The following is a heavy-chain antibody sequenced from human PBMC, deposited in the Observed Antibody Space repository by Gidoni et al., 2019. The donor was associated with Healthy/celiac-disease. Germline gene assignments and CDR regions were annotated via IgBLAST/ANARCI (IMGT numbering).Heavy chain of an antibody. CDR2: ISSSSSYI. Sequence: EVQRVESGGGLVKPGGSLRPSCAAPVFTFSSYSMTWVRQAPGKGLEWVSSISSSSSYIYYADSVKGRFTISRDNAKNSLYLQMNSLRAEDTAVYYCARSAPFTFEDYWGQGTLVTVSS. D-gene: IGHD3-16*01. V-gene: IGHV3-21*01. CDR3: ARSAPFTFEDY. J-gene: IGHJ4*02. CDR1: VFTFSSYS.